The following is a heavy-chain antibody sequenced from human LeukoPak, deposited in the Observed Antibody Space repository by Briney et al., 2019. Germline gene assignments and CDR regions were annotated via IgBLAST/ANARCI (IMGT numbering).Heavy chain of an antibody. CDR3: VRGPRVGAAGFVYYHYMDV. Sequence: TSETLSLTCAVYGGSFSGYYWSWIRQPPGKGLEWIGEINHSGSTNYNPSLKSRVTISVDTSKNQFSLKLSSVTAADTAVYYCVRGPRVGAAGFVYYHYMDVWGKGTTVTVSS. CDR2: INHSGST. D-gene: IGHD1-26*01. CDR1: GGSFSGYY. V-gene: IGHV4-34*01. J-gene: IGHJ6*03.